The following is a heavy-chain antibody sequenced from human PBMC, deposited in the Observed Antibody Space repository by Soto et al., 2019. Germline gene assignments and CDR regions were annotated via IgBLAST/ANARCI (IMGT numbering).Heavy chain of an antibody. Sequence: QVQLQESGPGLVKPSEALSLTCTVSGGSVNSDSYYWTWIRQPPGKRLGWIGSLYYSGSTNYNPSLKRRDTISVDTSKNQFSLKLSSVTAADTAVYFCARESREFSSSGDLDVWGQGTTVTVSS. CDR2: LYYSGST. J-gene: IGHJ6*02. D-gene: IGHD3-10*01. V-gene: IGHV4-61*01. CDR1: GGSVNSDSYY. CDR3: ARESREFSSSGDLDV.